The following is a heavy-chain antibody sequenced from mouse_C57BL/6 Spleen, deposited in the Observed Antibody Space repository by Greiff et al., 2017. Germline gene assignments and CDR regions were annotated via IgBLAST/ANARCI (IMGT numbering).Heavy chain of an antibody. CDR3: ARRLWSGLDY. D-gene: IGHD1-1*02. CDR1: GYTFTSYW. V-gene: IGHV1-69*01. CDR2: IAPSDSYT. Sequence: QVQLQQPGAELVMPGASVKLSCKASGYTFTSYWMHWVKQRPGQGLEWIGEIAPSDSYTNYNQKFKGKSPLTVDKSSSTAYMQLSSLTSEDSAVYYCARRLWSGLDYWGQGTTLTVSS. J-gene: IGHJ2*01.